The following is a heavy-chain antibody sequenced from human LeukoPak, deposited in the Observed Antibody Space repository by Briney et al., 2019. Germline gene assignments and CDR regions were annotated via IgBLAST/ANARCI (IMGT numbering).Heavy chain of an antibody. CDR1: GGSVSSGSYY. CDR3: ARVNYYDSSGYLDY. J-gene: IGHJ4*02. CDR2: IYYSGST. V-gene: IGHV4-61*01. Sequence: SETLSLTCTVSGGSVSSGSYYWSWIRQPPGKGLEWIGYIYYSGSTNYNPSLKGRVTISVDTSKNQFSLKLSSVTAADTAVYYCARVNYYDSSGYLDYWGQGTLVTVSS. D-gene: IGHD3-22*01.